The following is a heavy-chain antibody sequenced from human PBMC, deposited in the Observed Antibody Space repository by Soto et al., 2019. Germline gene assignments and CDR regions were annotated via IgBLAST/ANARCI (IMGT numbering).Heavy chain of an antibody. Sequence: SVKVSCKASGYTFTGYYMHWVRQAPGQGLEWMGWINPNSGGTNYAQKFQGWVTMTRDTSISTAYMELSRLRSDDTAVYYCARTTIVVVPAALDDAFDIWGQGTMVTVSS. CDR1: GYTFTGYY. V-gene: IGHV1-2*04. CDR2: INPNSGGT. CDR3: ARTTIVVVPAALDDAFDI. J-gene: IGHJ3*02. D-gene: IGHD2-2*01.